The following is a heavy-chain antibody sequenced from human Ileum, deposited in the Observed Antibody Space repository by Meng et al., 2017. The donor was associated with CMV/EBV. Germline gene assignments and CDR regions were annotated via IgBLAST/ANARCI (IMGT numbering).Heavy chain of an antibody. V-gene: IGHV3-53*01. CDR2: IFSGGST. Sequence: SGFTVSNNYMSWVRQAPGKGLEWVSVIFSGGSTYYADSVKGRFTISRDNSKNTLYLQMNSLRAEDTAVYYCARDRASTVTRGGYFDYWGLGSLVTVSS. J-gene: IGHJ4*02. D-gene: IGHD4-11*01. CDR3: ARDRASTVTRGGYFDY. CDR1: GFTVSNNY.